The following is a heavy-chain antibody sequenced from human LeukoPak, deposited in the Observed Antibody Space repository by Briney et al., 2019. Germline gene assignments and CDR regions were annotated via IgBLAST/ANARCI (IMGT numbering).Heavy chain of an antibody. D-gene: IGHD6-13*01. CDR2: ISAYNGNT. V-gene: IGHV1-18*01. Sequence: GASVKVSCKASGYTFTSYGISWVRQAPGQGLEWMGWISAYNGNTNYAQKLQGRVTMTTDTSTSTAYMELRSLRSDDTAVYYCAREVSTAGPYYYYYYYMDVWGKGTTVTVPS. CDR1: GYTFTSYG. J-gene: IGHJ6*03. CDR3: AREVSTAGPYYYYYYYMDV.